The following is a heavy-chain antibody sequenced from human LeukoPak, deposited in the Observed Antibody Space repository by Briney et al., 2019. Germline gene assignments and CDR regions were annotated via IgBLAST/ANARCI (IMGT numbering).Heavy chain of an antibody. V-gene: IGHV1-69*04. D-gene: IGHD1-26*01. Sequence: SVKVSCKASGGTFSSYAISWVRQAPGQGLEWMGRIIPILGIANYAQKFQGRVTITADKSTSTAYMELSSLRSEDTAVYYCARLVGATTPEDAFDIWGQGTMVTVSS. CDR3: ARLVGATTPEDAFDI. CDR1: GGTFSSYA. J-gene: IGHJ3*02. CDR2: IIPILGIA.